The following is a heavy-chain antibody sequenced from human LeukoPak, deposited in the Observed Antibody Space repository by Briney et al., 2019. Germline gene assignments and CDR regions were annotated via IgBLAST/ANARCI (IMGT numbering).Heavy chain of an antibody. CDR1: GFTFSSYG. CDR3: TKGSSGWSYYFDY. J-gene: IGHJ4*01. Sequence: TGGSLRLSCAASGFTFSSYGMHWVRQAPGKGLEWVAFIRYDGSNKYYADSVKGRFTISRDNSKNTLYLQMNSLRAEDTAVYYCTKGSSGWSYYFDYWGHGTLVTVSS. V-gene: IGHV3-30*02. D-gene: IGHD6-19*01. CDR2: IRYDGSNK.